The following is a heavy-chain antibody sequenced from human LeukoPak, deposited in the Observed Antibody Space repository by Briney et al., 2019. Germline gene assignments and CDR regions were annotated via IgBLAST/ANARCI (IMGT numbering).Heavy chain of an antibody. CDR3: ARDGQGYYYGSGSHIRFDP. CDR1: GGTFSSYA. J-gene: IGHJ5*02. V-gene: IGHV1-69*01. D-gene: IGHD3-10*01. Sequence: GSSVKVSCKASGGTFSSYAISWVRQAPGQGLEWMGGIIPIFGTANYAQKFQGRVTITADESTSTAYMELSSLRSEDTAVYYCARDGQGYYYGSGSHIRFDPWGQGTLVTVSS. CDR2: IIPIFGTA.